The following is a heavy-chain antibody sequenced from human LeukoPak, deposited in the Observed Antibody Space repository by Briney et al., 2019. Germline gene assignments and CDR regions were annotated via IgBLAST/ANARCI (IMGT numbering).Heavy chain of an antibody. CDR1: GVTFSDYA. CDR3: ARDGHRMYYYGSSDYRFDY. J-gene: IGHJ4*02. Sequence: GASVKVSCKASGVTFSDYALNWVRQAPGQGLEWMGWISPNSGGTNYAQKFQGRVTMTGDTSISTAYMELRSLRSDDTAVYYCARDGHRMYYYGSSDYRFDYWGQGTLVTVSS. V-gene: IGHV1-2*02. CDR2: ISPNSGGT. D-gene: IGHD3-22*01.